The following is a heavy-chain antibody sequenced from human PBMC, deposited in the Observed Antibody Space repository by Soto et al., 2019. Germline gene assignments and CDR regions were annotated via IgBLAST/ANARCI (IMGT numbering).Heavy chain of an antibody. CDR3: AKGPDPGAFDI. CDR2: FRGSGDGT. J-gene: IGHJ3*02. CDR1: GFTFSSYA. Sequence: GSLRLSCAASGFTFSSYAMSWVRQAPGKGLEWVSTFRGSGDGTYYADSVKGRFTVSRDNSNNQLYLQMNGLRAEDTAVYYCAKGPDPGAFDIWGLGTMVTVSS. V-gene: IGHV3-23*01. D-gene: IGHD3-10*01.